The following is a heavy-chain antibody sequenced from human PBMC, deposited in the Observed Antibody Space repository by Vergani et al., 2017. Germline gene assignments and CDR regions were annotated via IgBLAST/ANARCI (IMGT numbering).Heavy chain of an antibody. Sequence: QITLKESGPTLVKPTQTLTLTCTFSGFSLSTSGVGVGWIRQPPGKALEWLALIYWNEDKRYSPSLKSRLTITKDTSKNQVVLTMTNMDPVDTATDYCAHRVGSGLWYRPFDYWGQGTLVTVSS. CDR3: AHRVGSGLWYRPFDY. D-gene: IGHD6-19*01. CDR2: IYWNEDK. V-gene: IGHV2-5*01. CDR1: GFSLSTSGVG. J-gene: IGHJ4*02.